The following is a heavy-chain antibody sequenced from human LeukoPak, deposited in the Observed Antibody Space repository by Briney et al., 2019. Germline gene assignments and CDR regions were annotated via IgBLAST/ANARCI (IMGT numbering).Heavy chain of an antibody. V-gene: IGHV1-69*05. Sequence: SVKVSCKASGGTFSSYAISWVQQAPGQGLEWMGGIIPIFGTANYAQKFQGRVTITTDESTSTAYMELSSLRSEDTAVYYCARVGYCSGGSCYSSFDYWGQGTLVTVSS. J-gene: IGHJ4*02. CDR3: ARVGYCSGGSCYSSFDY. CDR2: IIPIFGTA. D-gene: IGHD2-15*01. CDR1: GGTFSSYA.